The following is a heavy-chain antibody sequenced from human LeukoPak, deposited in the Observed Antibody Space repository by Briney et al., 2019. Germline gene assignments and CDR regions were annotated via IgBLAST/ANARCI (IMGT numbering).Heavy chain of an antibody. CDR1: GFTFDDYG. J-gene: IGHJ4*02. D-gene: IGHD3-22*01. CDR2: IRSKAYGGTA. CDR3: TSGYYDSSGYLFDY. Sequence: PGGSLRLSCAASGFTFDDYGMSWVRQAPGKGLEWVGFIRSKAYGGTAEYAASVKGRFTISRDDSKSIAYLQMNSLKTEDTAVYYCTSGYYDSSGYLFDYWGQGTLVTVSS. V-gene: IGHV3-49*04.